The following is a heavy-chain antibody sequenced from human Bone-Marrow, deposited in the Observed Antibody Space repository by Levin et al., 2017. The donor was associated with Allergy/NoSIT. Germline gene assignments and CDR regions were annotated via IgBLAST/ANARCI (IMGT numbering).Heavy chain of an antibody. V-gene: IGHV3-74*01. CDR2: IKTDGSSI. D-gene: IGHD4-23*01. Sequence: GGSLRLSCVASGITLRNYWMHWVRQAPGKGLEWVSRIKTDGSSIDYADSVMGRFTISRDNAKNTVYLHVDRLRVEDTAVYYCATGDRYGGIWGQGTLVAVSS. J-gene: IGHJ4*02. CDR1: GITLRNYW. CDR3: ATGDRYGGI.